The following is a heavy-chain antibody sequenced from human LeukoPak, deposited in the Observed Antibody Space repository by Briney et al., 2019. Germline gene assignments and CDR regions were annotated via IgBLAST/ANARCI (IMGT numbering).Heavy chain of an antibody. CDR3: ARDKGSGNCYYYGMDV. J-gene: IGHJ6*02. CDR2: IIPILGIA. CDR1: GGTFSSYA. D-gene: IGHD3-10*01. Sequence: SVKVSCKASGGTFSSYAISWVRQAPGQGLEWMGRIIPILGIATYAQKFQGRVTITADKSTSTAYMELSSLRSEDTAVYYCARDKGSGNCYYYGMDVWGQGTTVTVSS. V-gene: IGHV1-69*04.